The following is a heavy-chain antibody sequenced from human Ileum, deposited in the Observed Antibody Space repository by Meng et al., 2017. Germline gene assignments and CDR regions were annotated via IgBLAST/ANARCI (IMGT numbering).Heavy chain of an antibody. Sequence: VQLGEAGAGVFKRGGSWRFSFAASGFTFSNYGMHWVRQAPGKGLECVAVIWHDGNTKDYVDSVKGRFTISRDNSKNTLYLQMNSLRTEDTAVYYCATDSGGSPFDYWGQGTLVTVSS. CDR1: GFTFSNYG. D-gene: IGHD1-26*01. J-gene: IGHJ4*02. V-gene: IGHV3-33*01. CDR2: IWHDGNTK. CDR3: ATDSGGSPFDY.